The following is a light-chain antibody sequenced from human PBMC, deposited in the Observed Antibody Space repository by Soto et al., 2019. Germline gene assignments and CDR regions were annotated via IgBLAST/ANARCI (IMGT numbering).Light chain of an antibody. CDR3: SLYTSENAYV. CDR2: EVS. CDR1: STEYVGCNR. J-gene: IGLJ1*01. Sequence: SVSGSPGPSVTISSTGTSTEYVGCNRVSWYQQPPGTASKLMIYEVSKRPSGVPDRSSGSKSGNTASLTISGIQAADEADYYCSLYTSENAYVFGPGTKVT. V-gene: IGLV2-18*01.